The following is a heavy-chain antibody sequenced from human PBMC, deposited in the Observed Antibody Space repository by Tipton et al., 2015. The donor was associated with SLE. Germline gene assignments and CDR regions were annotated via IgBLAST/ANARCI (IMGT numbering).Heavy chain of an antibody. V-gene: IGHV4-59*10. Sequence: TLSLTCAVYGGSFSGYYWNWIRQPAGKGLEWIGRLYGSGSPTHYNPSLEGRVTVSVDTSQNQVSLKLTSVTAADTAVYYCARIRPGHGDPFDFWGQGTLVTVSS. D-gene: IGHD4-17*01. CDR2: LYGSGSPT. J-gene: IGHJ4*02. CDR1: GGSFSGYY. CDR3: ARIRPGHGDPFDF.